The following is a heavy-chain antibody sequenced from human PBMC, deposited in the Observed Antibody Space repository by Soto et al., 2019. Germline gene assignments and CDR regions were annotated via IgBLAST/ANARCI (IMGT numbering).Heavy chain of an antibody. Sequence: QVQLQESGPGLVKPSGTLSLTCAVSGDSISSDKWWSWVRQPPGKGLEWIGEIYHSGRTNCNPSLKSRVTISVEKSKKQFSLELSSMTAADTAVYYCARGGDWKFDYWGQGSLVTVSS. V-gene: IGHV4-4*02. J-gene: IGHJ4*02. CDR2: IYHSGRT. CDR1: GDSISSDKW. CDR3: ARGGDWKFDY. D-gene: IGHD2-21*02.